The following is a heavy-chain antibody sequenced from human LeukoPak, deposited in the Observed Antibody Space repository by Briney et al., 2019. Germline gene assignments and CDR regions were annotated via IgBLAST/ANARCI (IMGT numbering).Heavy chain of an antibody. CDR1: GGSFSGYY. CDR3: ARGSTVVTPRFDY. D-gene: IGHD4-23*01. J-gene: IGHJ4*02. V-gene: IGHV4-34*01. CDR2: INHSGST. Sequence: SETLSLTCAVYGGSFSGYYWSWIRQPPGKGLEWIGEINHSGSTNYNPSLKSRVTISVDTSKNQFSLKLSPVTAADTAVYYCARGSTVVTPRFDYWGQGTLVTVSS.